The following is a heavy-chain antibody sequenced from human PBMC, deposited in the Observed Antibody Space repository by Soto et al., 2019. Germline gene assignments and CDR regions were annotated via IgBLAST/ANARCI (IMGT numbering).Heavy chain of an antibody. J-gene: IGHJ4*02. Sequence: PSETLSLTCTVSGDSVTRGTYYWSWIRQPPGKGLEWIGYVQDSGSTNYNPSLDSRVTISIDTSKNQFSLNLNSLTAADTAVYYCAKSVGSPGGVWGQGTLVTVSS. CDR2: VQDSGST. CDR1: GDSVTRGTYY. V-gene: IGHV4-61*01. D-gene: IGHD3-10*01. CDR3: AKSVGSPGGV.